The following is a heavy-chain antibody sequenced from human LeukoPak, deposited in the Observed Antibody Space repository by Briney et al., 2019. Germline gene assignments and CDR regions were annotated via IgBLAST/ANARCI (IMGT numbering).Heavy chain of an antibody. CDR2: IYPGDSDA. J-gene: IGHJ3*02. V-gene: IGHV5-51*01. D-gene: IGHD1-1*01. CDR3: ARPRSGWKDGSRDAFDI. Sequence: GESLKLSCEGSGYSFTSYWIGWVRQMPGKGLEWMGFIYPGDSDARYSPSFQGQVTISADKSITTAYLQWSSLSASDSAMYYCARPRSGWKDGSRDAFDIWGQGTMVTVSS. CDR1: GYSFTSYW.